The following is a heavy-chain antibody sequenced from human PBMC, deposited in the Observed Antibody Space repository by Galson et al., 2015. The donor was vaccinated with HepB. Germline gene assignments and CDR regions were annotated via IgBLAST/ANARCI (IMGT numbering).Heavy chain of an antibody. V-gene: IGHV4-59*01. D-gene: IGHD5-18*01. J-gene: IGHJ2*01. CDR3: ARDEGQLRRYWYFDL. Sequence: SETLSLTCSVSGGSMSSYYWSWIRQPPGKGPEWIGFIYYSGSTNYNPSLESRVTISVDTSKNQFSLKLSSVTAADTAVYYCARDEGQLRRYWYFDLWGRGTPVTVSS. CDR1: GGSMSSYY. CDR2: IYYSGST.